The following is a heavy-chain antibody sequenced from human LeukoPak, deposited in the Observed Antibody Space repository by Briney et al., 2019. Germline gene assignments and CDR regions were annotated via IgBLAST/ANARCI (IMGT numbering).Heavy chain of an antibody. Sequence: GGSLRVSCAASGFTFSSYGVHWVRQAPGKRLEWVAYIRYDGGNKYYADSVKGRFTISRDHSKNTLYLQINRPRAEDTAVYYRATAHLWFGELNGSGTYFDYWGQGTLVTVSS. CDR2: IRYDGGNK. V-gene: IGHV3-30*02. J-gene: IGHJ4*02. CDR1: GFTFSSYG. CDR3: ATAHLWFGELNGSGTYFDY. D-gene: IGHD3-10*01.